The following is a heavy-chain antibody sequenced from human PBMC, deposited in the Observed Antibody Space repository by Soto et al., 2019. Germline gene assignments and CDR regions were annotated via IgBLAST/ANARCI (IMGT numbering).Heavy chain of an antibody. Sequence: PGGSLRLSCAVSGFTFTSYAMTWVRQAPGKGLEWVSATSGSGGSEFYADSVKGRFTISRDNSKNTLYLQMKSLRAEDTALYYCAKGDTTMITDYYAMDVWGQGTTVTVSS. V-gene: IGHV3-23*01. CDR1: GFTFTSYA. D-gene: IGHD5-18*01. CDR2: TSGSGGSE. J-gene: IGHJ6*02. CDR3: AKGDTTMITDYYAMDV.